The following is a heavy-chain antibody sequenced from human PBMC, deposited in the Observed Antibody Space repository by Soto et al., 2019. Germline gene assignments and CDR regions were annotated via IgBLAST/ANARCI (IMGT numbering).Heavy chain of an antibody. CDR1: GFTFSSYA. J-gene: IGHJ4*02. V-gene: IGHV3-23*01. CDR2: ISGCGGST. D-gene: IGHD2-15*01. CDR3: AKAVVAARAFDY. Sequence: GGSLRLSCAASGFTFSSYAMSWVRQAPGKGLEWVSAISGCGGSTYYADSVKGRFTISRDNSKNTLYLQMNSLRAEDTAVYYWAKAVVAARAFDYWGQGTLVTVSS.